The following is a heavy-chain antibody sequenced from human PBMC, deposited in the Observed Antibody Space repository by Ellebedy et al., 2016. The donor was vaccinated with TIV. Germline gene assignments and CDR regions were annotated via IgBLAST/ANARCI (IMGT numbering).Heavy chain of an antibody. J-gene: IGHJ4*02. D-gene: IGHD4-23*01. V-gene: IGHV3-11*04. CDR3: SRSAFYGGKGYYFDN. CDR1: GFTFSDYY. CDR2: ISESGSAT. Sequence: GESLKISXAASGFTFSDYYMTWIRQAPGKGLEWIAYISESGSATYYGDSVKGRFTLSRDNAKNTLYLQMNSLRAEDTAVYYCSRSAFYGGKGYYFDNWGRGTLVTVSS.